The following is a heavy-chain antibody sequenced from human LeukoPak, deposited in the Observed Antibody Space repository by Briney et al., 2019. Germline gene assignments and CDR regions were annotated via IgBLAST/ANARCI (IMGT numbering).Heavy chain of an antibody. CDR1: GLTLSSSA. Sequence: PGGSLRLSCAASGLTLSSSAMSWVRQAPGKGLEWVSAISDSGDSTYYADSVKGRFTISRDNTKNTLYLQKNSLRPEDTAVYYWARQRGYSYGYFADNYYYDYMDVWGKGTTVTVSS. V-gene: IGHV3-23*01. CDR3: ARQRGYSYGYFADNYYYDYMDV. CDR2: ISDSGDST. D-gene: IGHD5-18*01. J-gene: IGHJ6*03.